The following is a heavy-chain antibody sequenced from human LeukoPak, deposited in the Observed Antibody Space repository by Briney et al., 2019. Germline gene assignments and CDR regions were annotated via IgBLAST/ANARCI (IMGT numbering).Heavy chain of an antibody. J-gene: IGHJ3*02. Sequence: SETLSLTCTVSGGSISSHYWSWIRQPPGKGLEWIGYIYYSGSTNYNPTLKSRITISVDTSKNQFSLKLSSVTAADTAVYYCARVGYYDSSGYYPTAYDAFDIWGQGTMVTVSS. CDR2: IYYSGST. CDR1: GGSISSHY. V-gene: IGHV4-59*11. CDR3: ARVGYYDSSGYYPTAYDAFDI. D-gene: IGHD3-22*01.